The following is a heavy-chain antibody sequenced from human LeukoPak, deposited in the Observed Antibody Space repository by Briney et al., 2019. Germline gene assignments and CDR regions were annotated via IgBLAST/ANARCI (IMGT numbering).Heavy chain of an antibody. CDR2: ISYDGSNK. CDR3: ARDIGSDYESY. J-gene: IGHJ4*02. V-gene: IGHV3-30-3*01. Sequence: GGSLRLSCAASGFTFSSYAMHWVRQAPGKGLEWVAVISYDGSNKYYADSVKGRFTISRDNSKNTLYLQMNSLRAEDTAVYYCARDIGSDYESYWGQGTLVTVSS. CDR1: GFTFSSYA. D-gene: IGHD4-17*01.